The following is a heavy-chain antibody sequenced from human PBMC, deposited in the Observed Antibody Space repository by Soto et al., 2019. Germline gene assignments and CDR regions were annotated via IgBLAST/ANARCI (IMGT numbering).Heavy chain of an antibody. CDR1: GFTFSSYG. CDR2: ISTDGTSQ. D-gene: IGHD3-16*02. J-gene: IGHJ4*02. Sequence: PGGSLRLSCAASGFTFSSYGMHWVRQAPGKGLEWVAVISTDGTSQHHADSVKGRFTISRDNFKNTLYLQMNSLRPEDTAVYFCAVGGGDLSLTPFDYWGQGTLVTVSS. V-gene: IGHV3-30*19. CDR3: AVGGGDLSLTPFDY.